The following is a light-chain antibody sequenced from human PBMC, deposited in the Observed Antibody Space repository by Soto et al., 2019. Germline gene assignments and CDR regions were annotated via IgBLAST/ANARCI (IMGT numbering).Light chain of an antibody. V-gene: IGKV3-20*01. J-gene: IGKJ1*01. Sequence: EIVLTQSPGTLSLSPGERATLSCRASQSVSSNYLAWYQQKPGQAPRLLIYGASNRPTDIPDRFSGSGSGTDFSLTISRLEPEDFAVYYCHQYGILPRTFGQGTKVDIK. CDR1: QSVSSNY. CDR2: GAS. CDR3: HQYGILPRT.